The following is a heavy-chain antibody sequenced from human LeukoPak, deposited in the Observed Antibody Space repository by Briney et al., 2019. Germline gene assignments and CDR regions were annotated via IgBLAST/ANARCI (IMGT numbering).Heavy chain of an antibody. J-gene: IGHJ4*02. D-gene: IGHD6-19*01. CDR1: GFTFSSYT. Sequence: GGSLRLSCAASGFTFSSYTMHWVRQAPGKGLEWVAVISYDGSNKFYADSVKGRFTISRDNSMNTLYLQMNSLRAEDTAVYYCARGLSGWYYFDYWGQGTLVTVSS. CDR2: ISYDGSNK. V-gene: IGHV3-30-3*01. CDR3: ARGLSGWYYFDY.